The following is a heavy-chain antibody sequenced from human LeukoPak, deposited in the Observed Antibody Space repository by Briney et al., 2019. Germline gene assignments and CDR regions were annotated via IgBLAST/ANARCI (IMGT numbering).Heavy chain of an antibody. Sequence: GGSLRLSCAASGFTLSSYHMNWVRQAPGKGLEWLSYIHSTSASIHYADSVKGRFTISRDNAKNSLYLQMNSLRAEDTAVYYCSRVVQDVTGADYWGQGTLVIVSS. D-gene: IGHD3-9*01. V-gene: IGHV3-48*01. J-gene: IGHJ4*02. CDR1: GFTLSSYH. CDR2: IHSTSASI. CDR3: SRVVQDVTGADY.